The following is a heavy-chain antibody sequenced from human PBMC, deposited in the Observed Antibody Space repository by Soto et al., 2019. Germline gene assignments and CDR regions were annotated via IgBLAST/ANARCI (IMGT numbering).Heavy chain of an antibody. CDR1: GDSISSGNHY. D-gene: IGHD3-10*01. CDR2: IFYSGTA. Sequence: TLSLTCTVSGDSISSGNHYWSWIRQPPGKGLEWIGYIFYSGTAYYNPSLKSRLTISVDTSKNQFSLKLSSVTAADTAVYYCARTDYGTAYFDPWGQGPLVTVSS. J-gene: IGHJ5*02. V-gene: IGHV4-30-4*01. CDR3: ARTDYGTAYFDP.